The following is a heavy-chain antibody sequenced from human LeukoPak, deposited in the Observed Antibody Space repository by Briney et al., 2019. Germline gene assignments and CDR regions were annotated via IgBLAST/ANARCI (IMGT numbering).Heavy chain of an antibody. D-gene: IGHD2-2*01. Sequence: AGSLSLSCAASTFTFSSYPMSWDRQAPGKGLEWGSTTSSSGASTYYANSVKGRFTISRDNYKNMLYLKMNSLRAEDTAVYYCAKKRPANIGRSVDFDYWGQGTLVTVSS. V-gene: IGHV3-23*01. CDR2: TSSSGAST. CDR1: TFTFSSYP. CDR3: AKKRPANIGRSVDFDY. J-gene: IGHJ4*02.